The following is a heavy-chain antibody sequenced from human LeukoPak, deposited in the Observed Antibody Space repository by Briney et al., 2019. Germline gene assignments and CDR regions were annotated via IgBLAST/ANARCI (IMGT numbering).Heavy chain of an antibody. CDR2: IYHSGST. D-gene: IGHD3-3*01. J-gene: IGHJ6*03. CDR3: ARANYDFWSGYLGYYYYMDV. V-gene: IGHV4-4*03. CDR1: GGSISSSDW. Sequence: PPETLSLTCAVSGGSISSSDWWSWVRQSPGKGLEWIGEIYHSGSTNYIPSLKSRDTISIDKSKNQFSLKLSSVTAADTAVYYCARANYDFWSGYLGYYYYMDVWGKGTTVTVSS.